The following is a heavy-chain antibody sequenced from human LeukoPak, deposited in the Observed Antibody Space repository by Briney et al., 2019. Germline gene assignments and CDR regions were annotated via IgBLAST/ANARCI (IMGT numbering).Heavy chain of an antibody. CDR2: IYYSGST. D-gene: IGHD3-22*01. CDR3: ARDQSYYYDSSGSDAFDI. Sequence: SETLSLTCTVSGGSISSGDYYWSWIRQPPGKGLEWIGYIYYSGSTYYNPSLKSRVTISVDTSKNQFSLKLSSVTAADTAVYYCARDQSYYYDSSGSDAFDIWGQGTMVTVSS. V-gene: IGHV4-30-4*01. CDR1: GGSISSGDYY. J-gene: IGHJ3*02.